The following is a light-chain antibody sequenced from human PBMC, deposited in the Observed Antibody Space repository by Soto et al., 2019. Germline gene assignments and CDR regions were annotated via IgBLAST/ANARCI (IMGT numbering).Light chain of an antibody. J-gene: IGKJ4*01. Sequence: DIQMTQSPSTLSASVGDRVTITCRASQSVSGWLAWYRQKPGKVPELLIYSASTLETGVPSRFSGSGSGTEFTLTVSSLQPDDFATYYCQQYESYPLTFGGGTK. CDR2: SAS. CDR1: QSVSGW. V-gene: IGKV1-5*03. CDR3: QQYESYPLT.